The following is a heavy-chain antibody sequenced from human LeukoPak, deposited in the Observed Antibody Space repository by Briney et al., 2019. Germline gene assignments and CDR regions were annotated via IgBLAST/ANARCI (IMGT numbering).Heavy chain of an antibody. J-gene: IGHJ4*02. D-gene: IGHD3-10*01. CDR2: INPSGGST. V-gene: IGHV1-46*01. CDR1: GYTFTSYY. Sequence: ASVKVSCKASGYTFTSYYMHWVRQAPGQGFEWMGIINPSGGSTSYAQKFQGRVTMTRDTSTSTVYMELSSLRSEDTAVYYCARGSITMVRGVICDYWGQGTLVTVSS. CDR3: ARGSITMVRGVICDY.